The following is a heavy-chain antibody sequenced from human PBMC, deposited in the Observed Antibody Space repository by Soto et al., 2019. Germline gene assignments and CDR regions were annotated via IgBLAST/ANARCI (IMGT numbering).Heavy chain of an antibody. Sequence: GGSLRLSCXASGFTFSSYAMSWVRQAPGKGLEWVSAISGSGGSTYYADSVKGRFTISRDNSKNTLYLQMNSLRAEDTAVYYCAKTAQQNYGDYLYYMDVWGKGTTVTVSS. CDR1: GFTFSSYA. V-gene: IGHV3-23*01. CDR2: ISGSGGST. D-gene: IGHD4-17*01. J-gene: IGHJ6*03. CDR3: AKTAQQNYGDYLYYMDV.